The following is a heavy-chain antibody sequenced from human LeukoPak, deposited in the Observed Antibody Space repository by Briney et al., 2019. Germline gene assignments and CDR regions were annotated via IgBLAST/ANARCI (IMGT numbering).Heavy chain of an antibody. J-gene: IGHJ4*02. Sequence: GGSLRLSCAASGFTFSSYSMNWVREAPGKGLERVSSISSSRSYIYYADSVKGRFTISRDNAKNSLYLQMNSLRAEDTAVYYCAGDRTSGCSGGSCYNGGFDYWGQGTLVTVSS. CDR1: GFTFSSYS. CDR3: AGDRTSGCSGGSCYNGGFDY. V-gene: IGHV3-21*01. CDR2: ISSSRSYI. D-gene: IGHD2-15*01.